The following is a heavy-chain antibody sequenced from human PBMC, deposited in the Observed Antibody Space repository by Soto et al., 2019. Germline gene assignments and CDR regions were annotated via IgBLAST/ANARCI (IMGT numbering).Heavy chain of an antibody. CDR1: GYSFTSYD. CDR3: ARERTVAGNDY. CDR2: MNPNSGNT. D-gene: IGHD6-19*01. Sequence: ASVKVSCEASGYSFTSYDINWVRQATGQGLEWMGWMNPNSGNTGYAQKFQGRVTMTRNTSISTAYMELSSLRSEDTAVYYCARERTVAGNDYWGQGTLVTVSS. J-gene: IGHJ4*02. V-gene: IGHV1-8*01.